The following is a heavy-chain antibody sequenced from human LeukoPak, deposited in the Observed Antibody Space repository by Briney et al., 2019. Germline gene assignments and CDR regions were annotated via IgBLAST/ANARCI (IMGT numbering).Heavy chain of an antibody. CDR2: IKQDGSEK. D-gene: IGHD3-22*01. Sequence: GGSPRLSCAASGFTFSTYWMTWVRQAPGKGLEWVANIKQDGSEKYYVDSVKGRFTISRDNAKNSLYLQMNSLRAEDTAVYYCARARYYDSSGHYYYFDYWGQGTLATVSS. CDR1: GFTFSTYW. V-gene: IGHV3-7*05. CDR3: ARARYYDSSGHYYYFDY. J-gene: IGHJ4*02.